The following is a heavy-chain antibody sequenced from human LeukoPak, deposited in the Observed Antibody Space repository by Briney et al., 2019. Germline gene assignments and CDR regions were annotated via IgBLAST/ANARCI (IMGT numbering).Heavy chain of an antibody. CDR1: GGSISSSSYY. J-gene: IGHJ5*02. V-gene: IGHV4-39*07. CDR3: VREAYGDDGGWFDP. D-gene: IGHD4-17*01. CDR2: IQHSGTT. Sequence: SETLSFTCTVSGGSISSSSYYWGWIRQPPGKGLEWIGSIQHSGTTYYNPSLKSRVIMSEDTSKNQFSLKLISLTAADTAVYYCVREAYGDDGGWFDPWGQGTLVTVSS.